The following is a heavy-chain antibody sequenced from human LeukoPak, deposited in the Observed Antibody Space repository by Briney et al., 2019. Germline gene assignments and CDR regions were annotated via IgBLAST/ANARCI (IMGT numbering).Heavy chain of an antibody. CDR2: IKQDGSKK. J-gene: IGHJ4*02. CDR3: AGRSGSFDY. CDR1: VFTFSSYW. V-gene: IGHV3-7*01. D-gene: IGHD3-10*01. Sequence: GGSLRLSCAASVFTFSSYWMSWVRQAPGKGLEWVANIKQDGSKKNYVDSVKGRFTISRDNAKNSLYLQMNSLRVEDTAVYYCAGRSGSFDYWGQGTLVTVSS.